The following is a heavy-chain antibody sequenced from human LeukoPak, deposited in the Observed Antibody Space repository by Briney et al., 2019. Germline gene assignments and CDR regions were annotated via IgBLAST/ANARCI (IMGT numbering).Heavy chain of an antibody. J-gene: IGHJ6*02. V-gene: IGHV3-30*01. Sequence: GGSLRLSCAASGFTFSSYAMHWVRQAPGKGLEWVAVISYDGSNKYYADSVKGRFTISRDNSKNTLYLQMNSLRAEDTAVYYCAALNRYCSSTRCIAAAPWGMDVWGQGTTVTVSS. D-gene: IGHD2-2*01. CDR3: AALNRYCSSTRCIAAAPWGMDV. CDR2: ISYDGSNK. CDR1: GFTFSSYA.